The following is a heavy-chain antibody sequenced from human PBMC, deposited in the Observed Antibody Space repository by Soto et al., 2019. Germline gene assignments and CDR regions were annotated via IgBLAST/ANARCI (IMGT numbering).Heavy chain of an antibody. D-gene: IGHD4-4*01. J-gene: IGHJ4*02. CDR2: INSDGSST. CDR3: ARGGGYSNYFDY. V-gene: IGHV3-74*01. CDR1: GFTFSSYW. Sequence: GGSLRLSCAASGFTFSSYWMHWVRQAPGKGLVWVSRINSDGSSTSYADSVKGRFTISRDNAKNTLYLQMNSLRAEDTAVYYCARGGGYSNYFDYWDQGTLVTVSS.